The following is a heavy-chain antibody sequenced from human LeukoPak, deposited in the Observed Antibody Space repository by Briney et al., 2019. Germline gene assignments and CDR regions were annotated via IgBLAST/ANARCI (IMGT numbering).Heavy chain of an antibody. CDR3: AKDHSAKGYYFDY. CDR1: GFTFSSYG. Sequence: GGSLRLSCAASGFTFSSYGMHWVRQAPGKGLEWVAFIRYGGSNKYYADSVKGRFTISRDNSKNTLYLQMNSLRAEDTAVYYCAKDHSAKGYYFDYWGQGTLVTVSS. J-gene: IGHJ4*02. V-gene: IGHV3-30*02. CDR2: IRYGGSNK. D-gene: IGHD3-10*01.